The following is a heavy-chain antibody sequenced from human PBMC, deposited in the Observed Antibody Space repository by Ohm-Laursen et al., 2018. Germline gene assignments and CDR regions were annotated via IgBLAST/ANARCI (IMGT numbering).Heavy chain of an antibody. CDR1: GGSISSYY. Sequence: PSQTLSLTCSVSGGSISSYYWSWIRQPAGKGLEWIGRIYTSGSTNYNPSLKSRVTMSVDTSKSQFSLKLSSVTAADTAVYYCARDRYYYDSSGYYDYYYGMDVWGQGTTVTVSS. CDR2: IYTSGST. D-gene: IGHD3-22*01. J-gene: IGHJ6*02. CDR3: ARDRYYYDSSGYYDYYYGMDV. V-gene: IGHV4-4*07.